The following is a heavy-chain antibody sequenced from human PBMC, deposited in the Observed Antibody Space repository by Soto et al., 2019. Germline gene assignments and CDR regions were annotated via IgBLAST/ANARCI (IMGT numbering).Heavy chain of an antibody. CDR1: GFTFSSYG. J-gene: IGHJ6*02. V-gene: IGHV3-30*18. CDR3: AKDLGYGSGSYLSGMDV. Sequence: GGSLRLSCAASGFTFSSYGMHWVRQAPGKGLEWVAVISYDGSNKYYADSVKGRFTISRDNSKNTLYLQMNSLRAEDTAVYYCAKDLGYGSGSYLSGMDVWGQGTTVTVSS. CDR2: ISYDGSNK. D-gene: IGHD3-10*01.